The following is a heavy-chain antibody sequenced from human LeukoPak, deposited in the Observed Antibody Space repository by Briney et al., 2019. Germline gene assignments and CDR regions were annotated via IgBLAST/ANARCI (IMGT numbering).Heavy chain of an antibody. D-gene: IGHD4-17*01. V-gene: IGHV3-33*01. CDR3: ASFDGDYFFDY. CDR2: IWYDGSNE. Sequence: PGTSLRLSCAASGFSFRNYGMHWVRQAPGKGLEWVALIWYDGSNENYADSVKGRFSISRDNSEYTLYLQMNGLRADDTAVYYCASFDGDYFFDYWGQGVMVTVSS. CDR1: GFSFRNYG. J-gene: IGHJ4*02.